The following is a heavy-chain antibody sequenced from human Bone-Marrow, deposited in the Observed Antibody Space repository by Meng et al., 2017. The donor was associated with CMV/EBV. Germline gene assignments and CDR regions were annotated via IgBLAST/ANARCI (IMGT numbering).Heavy chain of an antibody. V-gene: IGHV3-30*02. D-gene: IGHD6-6*01. CDR1: GFTFSRDG. J-gene: IGHJ4*02. CDR2: IRYDANNK. CDR3: AKEWQLLG. Sequence: GESLKISCAASGFTFSRDGMHWVRQGPDKGLEWLAYIRYDANNKFYADSVKGRFTISRDNSKNILYLQMNNLRIEDTAVYYCAKEWQLLGWGQGTRVTGYS.